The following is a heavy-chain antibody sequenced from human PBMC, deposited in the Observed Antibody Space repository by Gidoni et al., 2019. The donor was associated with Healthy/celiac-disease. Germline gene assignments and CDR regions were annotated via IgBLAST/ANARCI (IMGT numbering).Heavy chain of an antibody. Sequence: QVQLVQSGAEVKKPGSSVKVSCKASGGTFSSYAISWVRQAPGQGLEWMGGIIPIFGTANYAQKFQGRVTITADESTSTAYMELSSLRSEDTAVYYCARDRIRGSGWVFGYYYGMDVWGQGTTVTVSS. CDR3: ARDRIRGSGWVFGYYYGMDV. V-gene: IGHV1-69*01. CDR1: GGTFSSYA. J-gene: IGHJ6*02. D-gene: IGHD6-19*01. CDR2: IIPIFGTA.